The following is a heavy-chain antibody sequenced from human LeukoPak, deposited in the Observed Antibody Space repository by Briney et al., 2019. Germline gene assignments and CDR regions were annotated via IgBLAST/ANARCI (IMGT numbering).Heavy chain of an antibody. CDR1: GFTFSSYA. CDR3: AKARYSSSWYFDY. D-gene: IGHD6-13*01. J-gene: IGHJ4*02. V-gene: IGHV3-23*01. Sequence: GGSLGLSCAASGFTFSSYAMSWVRQAPGKGLEWVSAISGSGGSTYYADSVKGRFTISRDNSKNTLYLQMNSLRAEDTAVYYCAKARYSSSWYFDYWGQGTLVTVSS. CDR2: ISGSGGST.